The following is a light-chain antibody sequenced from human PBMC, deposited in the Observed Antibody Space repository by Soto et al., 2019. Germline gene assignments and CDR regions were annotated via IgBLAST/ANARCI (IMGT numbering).Light chain of an antibody. V-gene: IGKV3-20*01. CDR1: DRISNEY. CDR2: GAS. CDR3: QQYGSSPPTWT. Sequence: EVVMTQSPATLSLSPLEIATLSFMASDRISNEYVAWYQQRPGQAPRLLIYGASRRALGVPDRFSGSGSGTDFTLTISRLEPGDFAVYYCQQYGSSPPTWTFGQGTKVDNK. J-gene: IGKJ1*01.